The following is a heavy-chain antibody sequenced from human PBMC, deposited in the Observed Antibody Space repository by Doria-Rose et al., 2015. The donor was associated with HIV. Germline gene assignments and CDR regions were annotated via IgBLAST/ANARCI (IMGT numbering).Heavy chain of an antibody. CDR2: ISWNSGTI. V-gene: IGHV3-9*01. CDR1: GFTFDDFA. J-gene: IGHJ4*02. CDR3: TKDIGRFGELFDY. D-gene: IGHD3-10*01. Sequence: VQLVGSGGGLVQPGRAPRLSCAASGFTFDDFAMHWGRPAPGEGLGGGSGISWNSGTIDYADSVKGRFTISRDNAKNSLYLQMNSLRAEDTALYFCTKDIGRFGELFDYWGQGTLVTVSS.